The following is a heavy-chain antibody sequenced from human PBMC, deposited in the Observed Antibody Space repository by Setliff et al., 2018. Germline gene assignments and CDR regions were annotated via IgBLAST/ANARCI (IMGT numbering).Heavy chain of an antibody. J-gene: IGHJ3*02. D-gene: IGHD5-12*01. CDR3: AREEDGYNTGAFDI. V-gene: IGHV4-61*09. Sequence: SETLSLTCTVSGGSISSGSYYWSWIRQPAGKGLEWIGHIYTSESTNYNPSLKSRVTISVDTSKNQFSLKLSSVTAADTAVYYCAREEDGYNTGAFDIWGQGTMVTVSS. CDR1: GGSISSGSYY. CDR2: IYTSEST.